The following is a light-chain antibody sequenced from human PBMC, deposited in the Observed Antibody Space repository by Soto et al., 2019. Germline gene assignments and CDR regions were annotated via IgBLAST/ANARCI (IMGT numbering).Light chain of an antibody. Sequence: DIQMTQSHSPRSASVAYRITIACRAIQTISRWRALYQPKPGKAPKRLTYDASTLESGVPSRFSGSRSGTEFTLTISSLQPDDFATYYCQQYNSYSWTFGQGTKVDI. CDR2: DAS. CDR3: QQYNSYSWT. J-gene: IGKJ1*01. CDR1: QTISRW. V-gene: IGKV1-5*01.